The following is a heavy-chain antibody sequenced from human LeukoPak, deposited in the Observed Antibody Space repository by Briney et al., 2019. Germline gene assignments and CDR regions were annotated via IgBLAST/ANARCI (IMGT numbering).Heavy chain of an antibody. D-gene: IGHD6-6*01. V-gene: IGHV3-30*04. J-gene: IGHJ5*01. Sequence: GGSLRLSCVASGFMFSNSGMHWIRQAPGKGLEWVGITSYDGGSSFYTDSVKGRFTISRDNSKNTLYLQMNSLGPEDTAMYYCARDPSSVPQSTHWAADWFDSRGQGTLVTVSS. CDR3: ARDPSSVPQSTHWAADWFDS. CDR1: GFMFSNSG. CDR2: TSYDGGSS.